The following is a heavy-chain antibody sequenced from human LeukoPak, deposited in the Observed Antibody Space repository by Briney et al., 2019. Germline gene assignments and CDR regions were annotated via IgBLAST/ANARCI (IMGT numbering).Heavy chain of an antibody. V-gene: IGHV3-30-3*01. D-gene: IGHD5-18*01. J-gene: IGHJ4*02. CDR1: GFTFSSYA. CDR3: ARDRGYSYSYDY. CDR2: ISYDGSNK. Sequence: TGGSLRLSCAASGFTFSSYAMHWVRQAPGKGLEWVAVISYDGSNKYYADSVKGRFTISRDNSKNTLYLQMNSLRAEDTAVYYCARDRGYSYSYDYWGQGTLVIVSS.